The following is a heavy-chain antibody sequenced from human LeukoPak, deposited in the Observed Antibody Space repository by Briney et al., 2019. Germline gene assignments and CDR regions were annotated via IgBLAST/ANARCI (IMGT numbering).Heavy chain of an antibody. CDR3: ARDATIDRYYAFWSGQNWFDP. J-gene: IGHJ5*02. Sequence: TGGSLRLSCAASGFTFSSYSMNWVRQAPGKGLEWVSSISSSSYIYYADSVKGRFTISRDNAKNSLYLQMNSLRAEDTAVYYCARDATIDRYYAFWSGQNWFDPWGQGTLVTVSS. CDR1: GFTFSSYS. D-gene: IGHD3-3*01. CDR2: ISSSSYI. V-gene: IGHV3-21*01.